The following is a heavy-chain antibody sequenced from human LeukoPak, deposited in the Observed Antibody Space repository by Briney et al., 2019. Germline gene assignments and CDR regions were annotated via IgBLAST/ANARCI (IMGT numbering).Heavy chain of an antibody. V-gene: IGHV3-30*04. J-gene: IGHJ4*02. CDR3: ARDSDYGDYFDY. D-gene: IGHD4-17*01. Sequence: GGSLRLSCAASGFTFSSYAMHWVRQAPGKGLEWVAVISYDGSNKYYADSVKGRFTISRDNSKNTLYLQMNSLRAEDTAVYYRARDSDYGDYFDYWGQGTLVTVSP. CDR1: GFTFSSYA. CDR2: ISYDGSNK.